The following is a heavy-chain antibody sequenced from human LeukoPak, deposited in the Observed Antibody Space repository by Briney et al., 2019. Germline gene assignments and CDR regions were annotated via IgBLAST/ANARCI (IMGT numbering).Heavy chain of an antibody. CDR2: ISAYNGNT. V-gene: IGHV1-18*01. CDR3: ARTVTVVTPAYNWFDP. CDR1: GYTFTSYG. Sequence: ASVKVSCKASGYTFTSYGISWVRQAPGQGLEWMGWISAYNGNTNYAQKLQGRVTMTTDTSTSTAYVELRGLRSDDTAVYYCARTVTVVTPAYNWFDPWGQGTLVTVSS. D-gene: IGHD4-23*01. J-gene: IGHJ5*02.